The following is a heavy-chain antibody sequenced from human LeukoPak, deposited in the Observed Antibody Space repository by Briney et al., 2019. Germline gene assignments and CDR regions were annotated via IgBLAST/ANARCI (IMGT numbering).Heavy chain of an antibody. CDR3: AKIAGDDSSGYYSSFDY. CDR2: ISGSGGST. D-gene: IGHD3-22*01. V-gene: IGHV3-23*01. CDR1: GFTFSSYA. Sequence: GGSLRLSCAASGFTFSSYAMSWVCQAPGKGLEWVSAISGSGGSTYYADSVKGRFTIPRDNSKNTLYLQMNSLRAEDTAVYYCAKIAGDDSSGYYSSFDYWGQGTLVTVSS. J-gene: IGHJ4*02.